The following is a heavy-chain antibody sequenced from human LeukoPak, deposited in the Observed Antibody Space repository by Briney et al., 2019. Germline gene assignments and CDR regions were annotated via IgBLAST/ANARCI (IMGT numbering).Heavy chain of an antibody. V-gene: IGHV1-2*02. CDR3: ARDLVVAGSEDFQH. J-gene: IGHJ1*01. Sequence: GASVKVSCKASGYTFTSYDINWVRQATGQGLEWMGWINPDSGGTNYAQNFQGRVTMTRDTSISTAFLELSRLRSDDTAVYYCARDLVVAGSEDFQHWGQGTLVTVSS. D-gene: IGHD6-13*01. CDR1: GYTFTSYD. CDR2: INPDSGGT.